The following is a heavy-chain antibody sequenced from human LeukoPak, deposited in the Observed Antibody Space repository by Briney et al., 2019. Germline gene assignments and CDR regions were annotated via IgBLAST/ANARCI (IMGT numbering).Heavy chain of an antibody. J-gene: IGHJ4*02. CDR3: ARDPYIVGVGGYFDY. Sequence: GGSLRLSCAASGFTFSTYSMIWVRQAPGKGLEWVSSISSSSSYIYYADSVKGRFTISRDNAKNSLYLQMNSLSAEDTAVYYCARDPYIVGVGGYFDYWGQGTLVTVSS. CDR1: GFTFSTYS. CDR2: ISSSSSYI. V-gene: IGHV3-21*01. D-gene: IGHD2-2*01.